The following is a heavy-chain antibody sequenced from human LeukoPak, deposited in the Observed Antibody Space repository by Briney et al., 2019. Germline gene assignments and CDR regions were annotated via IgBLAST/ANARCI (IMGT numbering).Heavy chain of an antibody. CDR3: AKKIEMATISHFDY. J-gene: IGHJ4*02. D-gene: IGHD5-24*01. CDR2: ISGSGGST. V-gene: IGHV3-23*01. CDR1: GFTFSSYA. Sequence: GGSLRLSCAASGFTFSSYAMSWVHQAPGKGLEWVSAISGSGGSTYYADSVKGRFTISRDNSKNTLYPQMNSLRAEDTAVYYCAKKIEMATISHFDYWGQGTLVTVSS.